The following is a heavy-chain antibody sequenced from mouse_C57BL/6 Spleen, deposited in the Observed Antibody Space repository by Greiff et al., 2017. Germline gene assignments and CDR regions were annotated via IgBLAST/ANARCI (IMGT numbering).Heavy chain of an antibody. CDR1: GFTFSDYS. J-gene: IGHJ2*01. D-gene: IGHD1-1*01. V-gene: IGHV5-16*01. Sequence: EVQLVESEGGLVQPGSSMKLSCTASGFTFSDYSMAWVRQVPEKGLEWVANFNYDGSSTYYLDSLKSRFIISIDNAKNILYLQMSSLKSEDTATYYCARGHYYGSSFDYWGQGTTLTVSS. CDR2: FNYDGSST. CDR3: ARGHYYGSSFDY.